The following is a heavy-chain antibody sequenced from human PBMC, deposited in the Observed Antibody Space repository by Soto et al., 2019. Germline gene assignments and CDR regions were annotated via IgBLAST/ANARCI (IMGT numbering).Heavy chain of an antibody. D-gene: IGHD2-2*01. J-gene: IGHJ6*02. CDR3: ARGRCSSTSCDASYYYYGMDV. CDR1: GYTFTGYY. V-gene: IGHV1-2*02. CDR2: INPNSGGT. Sequence: EASVKVSCKASGYTFTGYYMHWVRQAPGQGLEWMGWINPNSGGTNYAQKFQGRVTMTRDTSISTAYMELSRLRSDDTAVYYCARGRCSSTSCDASYYYYGMDVWGQGTTVTVSS.